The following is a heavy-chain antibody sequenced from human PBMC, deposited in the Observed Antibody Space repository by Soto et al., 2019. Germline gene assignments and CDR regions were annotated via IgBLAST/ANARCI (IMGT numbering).Heavy chain of an antibody. CDR2: ISAYNGNT. Sequence: ASVKVSCKASGYTFTSYGISWVRQAPGQGLEWMGWISAYNGNTNYAQKLQGRVTMTTDTSTSTAYMELRSLRSDDTAVYYCAREAFPLLRYFDWLEYYYYYGMDVWGQGTTVTVSS. J-gene: IGHJ6*02. V-gene: IGHV1-18*01. CDR3: AREAFPLLRYFDWLEYYYYYGMDV. CDR1: GYTFTSYG. D-gene: IGHD3-9*01.